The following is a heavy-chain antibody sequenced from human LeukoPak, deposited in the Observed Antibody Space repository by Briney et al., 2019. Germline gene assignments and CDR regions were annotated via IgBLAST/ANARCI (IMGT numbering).Heavy chain of an antibody. CDR3: ARTRWLQFDYWYFDL. J-gene: IGHJ2*01. CDR2: MNPNSGNT. Sequence: ASVKVSCKASGYTFTSYDINWVRQATGQGLEWMGWMNPNSGNTGYAQKFQGRVTMTRDTSISTAYMELSSLRSEDTAVYYCARTRWLQFDYWYFDLWGRGTLVTVSS. V-gene: IGHV1-8*01. D-gene: IGHD5-24*01. CDR1: GYTFTSYD.